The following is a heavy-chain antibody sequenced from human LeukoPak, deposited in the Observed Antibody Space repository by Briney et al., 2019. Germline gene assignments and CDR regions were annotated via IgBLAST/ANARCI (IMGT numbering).Heavy chain of an antibody. CDR2: IYHSGST. Sequence: PSETLSLTCAVSGYSISSGYYWGWIRPPPGKGLEWIGSIYHSGSTYYNPSLKSRVTISVDTSKNQFSLKLSSVTAADTAVYYCARHCGGSTGVLWFDPWGQGTLVTVSS. CDR3: ARHCGGSTGVLWFDP. V-gene: IGHV4-38-2*01. CDR1: GYSISSGYY. J-gene: IGHJ5*02. D-gene: IGHD4-23*01.